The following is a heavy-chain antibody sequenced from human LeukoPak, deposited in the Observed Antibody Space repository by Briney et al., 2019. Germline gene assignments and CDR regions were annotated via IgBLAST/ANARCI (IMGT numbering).Heavy chain of an antibody. CDR2: ISPYNDNT. CDR3: ARQQGFEFDWDSSDAFDI. CDR1: GYTFTNYD. Sequence: ASVKVSCKASGYTFTNYDISWVRQAPGQGLEWMGWISPYNDNTDYAQKVQGGVTMTTDTSTNTAYMELRSLRSDDTAVYYCARQQGFEFDWDSSDAFDIWGQGTMVTVSS. V-gene: IGHV1-18*01. J-gene: IGHJ3*02. D-gene: IGHD3-9*01.